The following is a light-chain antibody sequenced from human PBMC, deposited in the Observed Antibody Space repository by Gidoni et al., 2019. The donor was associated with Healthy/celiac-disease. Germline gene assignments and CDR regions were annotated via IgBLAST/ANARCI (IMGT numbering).Light chain of an antibody. Sequence: EIVLTQSPATLSLYPGERANLSCRASQRVSSYLAWYQKKPGQAPRLLIYDASNRATCIPDRFRGSWFGTDFTLTISSLEPEDFAVYYCQQRSNWPSTFGQGTKVEIK. CDR3: QQRSNWPST. CDR2: DAS. V-gene: IGKV3-11*01. J-gene: IGKJ1*01. CDR1: QRVSSY.